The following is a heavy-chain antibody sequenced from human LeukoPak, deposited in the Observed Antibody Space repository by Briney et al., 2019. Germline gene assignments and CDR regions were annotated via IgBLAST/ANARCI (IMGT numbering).Heavy chain of an antibody. Sequence: ASVKVSCKASGYTFTSYYMRWVRQAPGQGLEWMGIINPSGGSTNSAQKFQGRVTMARDTSTSTVYMELSSLRSEDTAVYYCARDTGISGYIDYWGQGTLVTVSS. V-gene: IGHV1-46*01. J-gene: IGHJ4*02. CDR3: ARDTGISGYIDY. CDR1: GYTFTSYY. D-gene: IGHD6-13*01. CDR2: INPSGGST.